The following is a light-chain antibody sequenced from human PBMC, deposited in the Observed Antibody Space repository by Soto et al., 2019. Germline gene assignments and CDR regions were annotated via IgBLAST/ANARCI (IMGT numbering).Light chain of an antibody. Sequence: EILLTQSPATLPVSPGERATLSCRASQSVGSNLAWFQQKPGQAPRLLIYGSSTRATGVPARFSGSGSGADFTLTISRLEHEDFAVYYCEQYGSSPRTFGQGTKVDIK. J-gene: IGKJ1*01. CDR1: QSVGSN. V-gene: IGKV3-20*01. CDR2: GSS. CDR3: EQYGSSPRT.